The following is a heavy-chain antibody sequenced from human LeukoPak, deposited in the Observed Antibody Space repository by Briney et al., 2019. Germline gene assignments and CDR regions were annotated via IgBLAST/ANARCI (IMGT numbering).Heavy chain of an antibody. J-gene: IGHJ5*02. CDR1: GYTFTGYY. Sequence: SVKVSCKASGYTFTGYYMHWVRQAPGRGLEWMGWINPNSGGTNYAQKFQGRVTMTRDTSISTAYMELSRLRSDDTAVYYCAREDIVVVPAATEYNWFDPWGQGTLVTVSS. CDR2: INPNSGGT. CDR3: AREDIVVVPAATEYNWFDP. D-gene: IGHD2-2*01. V-gene: IGHV1-2*02.